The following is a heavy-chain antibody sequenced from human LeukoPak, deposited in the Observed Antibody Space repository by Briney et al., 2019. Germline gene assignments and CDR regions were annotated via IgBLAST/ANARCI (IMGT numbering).Heavy chain of an antibody. CDR2: INHSGRT. D-gene: IGHD5-24*01. J-gene: IGHJ4*02. V-gene: IGHV4-38-2*02. CDR1: GYSINSDYY. CDR3: ARIFRDGYNYWGIDC. Sequence: PSGTLSLTCTVSGYSINSDYYWGWIRPPPGKGLEWIGSINHSGRTYYNPSLRSRLTISVDTSKNEFSLKLSSVTAADTAVYYCARIFRDGYNYWGIDCWGQGTLVTVSS.